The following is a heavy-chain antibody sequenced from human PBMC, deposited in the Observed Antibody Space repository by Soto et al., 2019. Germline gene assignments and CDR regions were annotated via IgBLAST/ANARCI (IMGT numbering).Heavy chain of an antibody. CDR1: GFIFSNYA. Sequence: GGSLRLSCSASGFIFSNYAMHWVRQAPGKGLEHVSAISPNGRSAYYADSVKGRFAISRDNSENTLFLQMSGLRPEDTAVYYCVKDNDFWRGNYMGHFDYWGQGALVTV. D-gene: IGHD3-3*01. CDR2: ISPNGRSA. CDR3: VKDNDFWRGNYMGHFDY. V-gene: IGHV3-64D*06. J-gene: IGHJ4*02.